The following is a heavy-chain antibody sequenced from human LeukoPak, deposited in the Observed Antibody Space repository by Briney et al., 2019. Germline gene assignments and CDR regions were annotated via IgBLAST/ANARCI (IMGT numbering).Heavy chain of an antibody. CDR3: ARDVELGHRTLFDY. J-gene: IGHJ4*02. CDR2: ISSSSSYI. V-gene: IGHV3-21*01. Sequence: GGSLRLSCAASGFTFSSYSMNWVRQAPGKGLEWVSSISSSSSYIYYADSVKGRFTVSRDNAKNSLYLQMNSLRAEDTAVYYCARDVELGHRTLFDYWGQGTLVTVSS. CDR1: GFTFSSYS. D-gene: IGHD1-1*01.